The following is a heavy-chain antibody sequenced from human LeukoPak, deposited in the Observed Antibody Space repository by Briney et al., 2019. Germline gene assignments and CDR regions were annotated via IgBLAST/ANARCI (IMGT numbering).Heavy chain of an antibody. D-gene: IGHD2-2*01. CDR1: GFTFSSYG. V-gene: IGHV3-30*18. Sequence: GGSLILSCAASGFTFSSYGMHWVRQAPGKGLEWVAVISYDGSNKYYADSVKGRFTISRDNSKNTLYLQMNSLRAEDTAVYYCAKESASVVVPACFDYWGQGTLVTVSS. CDR3: AKESASVVVPACFDY. CDR2: ISYDGSNK. J-gene: IGHJ4*02.